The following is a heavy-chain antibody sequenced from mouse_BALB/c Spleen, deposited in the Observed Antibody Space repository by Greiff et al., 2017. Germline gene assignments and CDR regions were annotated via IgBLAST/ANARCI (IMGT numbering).Heavy chain of an antibody. Sequence: QVQLQQSGAELVRPGSSVKISCKASGYAFSSYWMNWVKQRPGQGLEWIGQIYPGDGDTNYNGKFKGKATLTADKSSSTAYMQLSSLTSEDSAVYFCARNSVITTPMDYWGQGTSVTVSS. CDR2: IYPGDGDT. CDR3: ARNSVITTPMDY. CDR1: GYAFSSYW. V-gene: IGHV1-80*01. J-gene: IGHJ4*01. D-gene: IGHD1-1*01.